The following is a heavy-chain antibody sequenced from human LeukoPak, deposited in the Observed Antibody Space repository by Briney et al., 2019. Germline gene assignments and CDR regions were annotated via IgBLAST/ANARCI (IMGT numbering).Heavy chain of an antibody. CDR2: IYYSGST. D-gene: IGHD2-8*01. V-gene: IGHV4-59*08. J-gene: IGHJ5*02. Sequence: SDTLSLTCTVSADSISSYYWSWIRQPPGKGLEWIGYIYYSGSTYYNPSLKSRVTISVDTSKKEFSLNPNSVTAADTAVYYCARHGSFGYCSNGVCSSDYFDPWGQGTLVTVSS. CDR3: ARHGSFGYCSNGVCSSDYFDP. CDR1: ADSISSYY.